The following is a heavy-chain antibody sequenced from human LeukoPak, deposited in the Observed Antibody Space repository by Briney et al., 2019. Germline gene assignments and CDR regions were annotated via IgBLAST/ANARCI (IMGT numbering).Heavy chain of an antibody. J-gene: IGHJ4*02. V-gene: IGHV1-18*01. CDR2: ISAYNGNT. CDR3: AREEYGDFDY. Sequence: ASVKVSLKASGYTFSNYAMHWVRQAPGQGLEWMGWISAYNGNTNYAQKLQGRVTMTTDTSTSTAYMELRSLRSDDTAVYYCAREEYGDFDYWGQGTLVTVSS. D-gene: IGHD2-2*01. CDR1: GYTFSNYA.